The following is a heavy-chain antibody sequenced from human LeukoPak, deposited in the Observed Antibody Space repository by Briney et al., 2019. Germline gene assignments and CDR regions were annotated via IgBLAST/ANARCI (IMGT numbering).Heavy chain of an antibody. CDR2: ISGSGGST. CDR3: AKELYGDYAPGY. D-gene: IGHD4-17*01. Sequence: GGSLRLSCAVSGFTFSSYAMSWVRQAPGKGLEWVSAISGSGGSTYYADSVKGRFTISRDKSKNTLYLQMNSLRVEDTAVYYCAKELYGDYAPGYWGQGTLVTVSS. V-gene: IGHV3-23*01. CDR1: GFTFSSYA. J-gene: IGHJ4*02.